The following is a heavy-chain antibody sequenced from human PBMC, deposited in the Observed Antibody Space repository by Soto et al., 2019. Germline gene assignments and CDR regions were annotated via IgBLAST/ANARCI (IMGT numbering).Heavy chain of an antibody. CDR2: ISGSGGST. D-gene: IGHD4-4*01. CDR3: AKDQVDYSNYVAWFDP. V-gene: IGHV3-23*01. Sequence: GGSLRLSCAASGFTFSSYAMSWVRQAPGKGLEWVSAISGSGGSTYYADSVKGRFTISRDNSKNTLYLQMNSLRAEDTAVYYCAKDQVDYSNYVAWFDPWGQGTLGTVSS. J-gene: IGHJ5*02. CDR1: GFTFSSYA.